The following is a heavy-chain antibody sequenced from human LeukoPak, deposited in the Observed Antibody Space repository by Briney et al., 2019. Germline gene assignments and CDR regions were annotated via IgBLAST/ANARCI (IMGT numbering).Heavy chain of an antibody. CDR3: ARRRFNYDSSGYYPFDY. J-gene: IGHJ4*02. V-gene: IGHV5-51*01. CDR1: GYSFTTYW. D-gene: IGHD3-22*01. Sequence: GESLKISCKASGYSFTTYWIGWVRQMPGKGLEWMGIFYPGDSDTRYSPSFQGQVTISADKSISTAYLQWSSLKASDTAMYYCARRRFNYDSSGYYPFDYWGQGTLATVSS. CDR2: FYPGDSDT.